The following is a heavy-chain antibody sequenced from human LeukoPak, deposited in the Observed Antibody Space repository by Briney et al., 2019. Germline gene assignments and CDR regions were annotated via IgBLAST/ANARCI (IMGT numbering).Heavy chain of an antibody. D-gene: IGHD4-23*01. J-gene: IGHJ4*02. CDR1: GFTFSSYW. V-gene: IGHV3-74*01. CDR2: INSDGSST. Sequence: PGGSPRLSCAASGFTFSSYWMHWVRQAPGKGLVWVSRINSDGSSTTYADSVKGRFTISRDNAKNTLYLQMNSLRAEDTAVYYCARARGGNFVNDYWGQGTLVTVSS. CDR3: ARARGGNFVNDY.